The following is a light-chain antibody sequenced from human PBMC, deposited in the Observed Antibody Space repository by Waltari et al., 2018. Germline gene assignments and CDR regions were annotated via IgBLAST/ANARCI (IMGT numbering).Light chain of an antibody. J-gene: IGLJ2*01. V-gene: IGLV1-40*01. Sequence: QSVLTQPPPVSGAPGQRVTISCTGSSSNIGAGYAVNWYQQLPGKAPKPLIHGNSNRPSGVPDRISGSKSGTSASLAITGLQAEDEADYYCQSYDSSLGGSVFGGGTKLTVL. CDR2: GNS. CDR1: SSNIGAGYA. CDR3: QSYDSSLGGSV.